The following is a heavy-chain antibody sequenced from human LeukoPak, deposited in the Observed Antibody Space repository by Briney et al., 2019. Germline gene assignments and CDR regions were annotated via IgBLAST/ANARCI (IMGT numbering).Heavy chain of an antibody. J-gene: IGHJ6*02. Sequence: GGSLRLSCAASGFTFSSYGMHWVRQAPGKGLEWVAVISYDGSNKYYADSVKGRFTISRDNSKNTLYLQMNSLRAEDTAVYYCAKASSPGYCSSTSCYWRVDYYYGMDVWGQGTTGTVSS. CDR1: GFTFSSYG. V-gene: IGHV3-30*18. D-gene: IGHD2-2*01. CDR2: ISYDGSNK. CDR3: AKASSPGYCSSTSCYWRVDYYYGMDV.